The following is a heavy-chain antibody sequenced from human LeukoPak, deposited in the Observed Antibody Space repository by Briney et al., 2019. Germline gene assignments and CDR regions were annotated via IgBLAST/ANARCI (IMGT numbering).Heavy chain of an antibody. CDR3: ARDGGYGDYVSYYYYGMDV. V-gene: IGHV4-31*02. CDR1: GGSXXXGGYX. D-gene: IGHD4-17*01. Sequence: SGGSXXXGGYXXSWIRQHPGKGLEWIGYIYYSGSTYYNPSLKSRVTISVDTSKNQFSLKLSSVTAADTAVYYCARDGGYGDYVSYYYYGMDVWGQGTTVTVSS. CDR2: IYYSGST. J-gene: IGHJ6*02.